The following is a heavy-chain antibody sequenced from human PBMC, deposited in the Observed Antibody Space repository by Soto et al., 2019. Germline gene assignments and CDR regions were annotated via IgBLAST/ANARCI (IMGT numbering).Heavy chain of an antibody. CDR1: GYSFSTQG. J-gene: IGHJ3*02. CDR3: APPGAELAGLGAFEI. Sequence: QVQLVQSGAEGKKPGASVKVSCKTSGYSFSTQGISWVRQAPGQGLEWMGWISAHNGNTNYAQNLQGRLTMTTDTSTSTAYMELRSLRSDDTAVYYCAPPGAELAGLGAFEIWGQGTMVTVSS. V-gene: IGHV1-18*01. CDR2: ISAHNGNT. D-gene: IGHD1-1*01.